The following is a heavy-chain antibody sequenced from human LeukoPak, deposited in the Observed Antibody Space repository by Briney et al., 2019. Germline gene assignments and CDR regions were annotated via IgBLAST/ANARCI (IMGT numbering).Heavy chain of an antibody. D-gene: IGHD3-10*01. Sequence: ASVKVSCKASGYTFTSYDINWVRQATGQGLEWMGWMNPNSGNTGYAQKFQGRVTMTRSTSISTAYMELSSLRSEDTAVYYCARTLSYESPLRWFGEIYYYYYGMDVWGQGTTVTVSS. V-gene: IGHV1-8*01. CDR1: GYTFTSYD. CDR3: ARTLSYESPLRWFGEIYYYYYGMDV. J-gene: IGHJ6*02. CDR2: MNPNSGNT.